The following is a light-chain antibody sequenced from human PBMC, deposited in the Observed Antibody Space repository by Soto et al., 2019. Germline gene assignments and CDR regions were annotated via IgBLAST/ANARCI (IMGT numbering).Light chain of an antibody. J-gene: IGKJ4*01. Sequence: VRLRSPLCLPVTPGGQASVSCRSSQSLRHFNGYNSVDWYLQKPGQSPQLLIYLGSKRASGVPDRFRGSGSGTDFTLQISRVEAEDVGVYYCMKIIPSPRTFGGGTKWIS. CDR1: QSLRHFNGYNS. V-gene: IGKV2-28*01. CDR3: MKIIPSPRT. CDR2: LGS.